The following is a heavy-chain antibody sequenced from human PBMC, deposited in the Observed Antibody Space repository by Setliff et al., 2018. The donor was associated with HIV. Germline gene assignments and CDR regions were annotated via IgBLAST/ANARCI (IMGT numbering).Heavy chain of an antibody. V-gene: IGHV4-59*08. Sequence: SETLSLTCAVYGGSFTDYYWSWIRQPPGKRLEWIGFIYYTGSTHYNPSLKSRVSMSLDTSKNQFSLSLSSVTAADTAIYYCARHVSVGPTYYYDSWGQGTLVTVSS. CDR1: GGSFTDYY. CDR2: IYYTGST. J-gene: IGHJ4*02. CDR3: ARHVSVGPTYYYDS. D-gene: IGHD3-3*01.